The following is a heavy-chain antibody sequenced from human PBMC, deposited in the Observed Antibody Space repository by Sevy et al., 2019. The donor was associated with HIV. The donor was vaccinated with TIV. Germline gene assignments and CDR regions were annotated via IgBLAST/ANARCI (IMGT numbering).Heavy chain of an antibody. D-gene: IGHD4-4*01. CDR2: IKHDGSEK. V-gene: IGHV3-7*01. CDR1: GFNFNNHW. Sequence: GGSLRLSCAASGFNFNNHWMSWVRQAPEKGLEWVANIKHDGSEKYYVDSLKGRFTISRDNANNSLSLQIDGLRAEDTAVYYCARLPTGLQSFNYLLSTYFDSWVQGTLVTVSS. CDR3: ARLPTGLQSFNYLLSTYFDS. J-gene: IGHJ4*02.